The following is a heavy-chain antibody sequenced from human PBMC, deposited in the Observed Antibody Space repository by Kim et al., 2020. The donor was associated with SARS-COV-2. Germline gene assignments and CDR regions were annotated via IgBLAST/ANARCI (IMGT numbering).Heavy chain of an antibody. CDR1: GVTFTKST. Sequence: SVKVSCKASGVTFTKSTINWVRQAPGQGLEWMGRTIPILDIADYAQKFQGRVTITADKSTTTAYMELSSLRSADTAIYYCASGFLLNDNWFDFWGQGTLVTVSS. J-gene: IGHJ5*01. CDR3: ASGFLLNDNWFDF. D-gene: IGHD3-22*01. V-gene: IGHV1-69*02. CDR2: TIPILDIA.